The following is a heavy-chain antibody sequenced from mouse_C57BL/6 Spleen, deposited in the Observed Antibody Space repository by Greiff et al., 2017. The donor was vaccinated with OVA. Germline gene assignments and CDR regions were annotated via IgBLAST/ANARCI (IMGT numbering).Heavy chain of an antibody. V-gene: IGHV1-64*01. J-gene: IGHJ2*01. CDR1: GYTFTSYW. D-gene: IGHD1-1*01. CDR3: ARAPLLLQGYYFDY. Sequence: QVQLKQPGAELVKPGASVKLSCKASGYTFTSYWMHWVKQRPGQGLEWIGMIHPNSGSTNYNEKFKSKATLTVDKSSSTAYMQLSSLTSEDSAVYYCARAPLLLQGYYFDYWGQGTTLTVSS. CDR2: IHPNSGST.